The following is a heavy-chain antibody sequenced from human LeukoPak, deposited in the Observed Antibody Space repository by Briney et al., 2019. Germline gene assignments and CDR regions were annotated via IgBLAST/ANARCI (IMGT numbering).Heavy chain of an antibody. J-gene: IGHJ4*02. CDR2: IYYSGST. CDR1: GGSISNSSYY. V-gene: IGHV4-39*07. CDR3: ARGTYCSSTSCYIGTFDY. D-gene: IGHD2-2*02. Sequence: SETLSLTCTVSGGSISNSSYYWGWIRQPPGKGLEWIGSIYYSGSTYYNPSLKSRVTISVDTSKNQFSLKLSSVTAADTAVYYCARGTYCSSTSCYIGTFDYWGQGTLVTVSS.